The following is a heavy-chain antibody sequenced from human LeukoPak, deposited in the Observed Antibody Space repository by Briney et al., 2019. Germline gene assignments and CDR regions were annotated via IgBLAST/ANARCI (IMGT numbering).Heavy chain of an antibody. D-gene: IGHD3-22*01. V-gene: IGHV3-43D*03. J-gene: IGHJ4*02. CDR2: ISWDGGST. Sequence: PGGSLRLSCAASGFTFDDYAMHWVRQAPGKGLEWVSLISWDGGSTYYADSVKGRFTISRDNSKNSLYLQMNSLRAEDTALYYCAKDDDSSGYLIDYWGQGTLVTVSS. CDR3: AKDDDSSGYLIDY. CDR1: GFTFDDYA.